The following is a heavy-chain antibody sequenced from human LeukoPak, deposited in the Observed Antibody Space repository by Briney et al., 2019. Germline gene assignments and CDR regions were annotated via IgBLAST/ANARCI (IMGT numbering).Heavy chain of an antibody. D-gene: IGHD3-10*01. CDR1: GGSFSGYY. J-gene: IGHJ4*02. Sequence: KPSETLSLTCAVYGGSFSGYYWSWLRQAPGKGLEWIGEINHSGSTNYNPSLKSRVNISVDPSNNQLSLKLSSVTAADTGVYYCARGPGRARGRFDYWGQGTLVTVSS. CDR2: INHSGST. CDR3: ARGPGRARGRFDY. V-gene: IGHV4-34*01.